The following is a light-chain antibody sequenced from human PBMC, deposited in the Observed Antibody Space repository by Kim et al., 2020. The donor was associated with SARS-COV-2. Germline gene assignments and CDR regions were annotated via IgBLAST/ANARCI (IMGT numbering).Light chain of an antibody. CDR3: QAWDNGTAV. CDR2: QDN. Sequence: SVSPGQTASITCSGEKLGHNLACWYQQKPGQSPVLIIYQDNKRPSGISERFSASNSGSTATLTISGTQTMDDADYYCQAWDNGTAVFGTGTKVTVL. J-gene: IGLJ1*01. CDR1: KLGHNL. V-gene: IGLV3-1*01.